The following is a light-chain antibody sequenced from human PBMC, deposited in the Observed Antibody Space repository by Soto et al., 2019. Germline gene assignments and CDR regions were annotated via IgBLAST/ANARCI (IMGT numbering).Light chain of an antibody. CDR2: GAS. Sequence: EIVMTQSPATLSVSPGERATLSCRASQSVSSNLAWYQQKPDQAPRLLIYGASTRATGIPARFSGSGSGAEYFLTISSLQSEDLAVYYCQQYHNWPLITFGQGTRLEIK. V-gene: IGKV3-15*01. CDR3: QQYHNWPLIT. CDR1: QSVSSN. J-gene: IGKJ5*01.